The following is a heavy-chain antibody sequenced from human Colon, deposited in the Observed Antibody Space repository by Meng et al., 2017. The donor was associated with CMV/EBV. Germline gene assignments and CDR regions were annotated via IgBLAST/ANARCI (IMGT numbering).Heavy chain of an antibody. CDR3: TRDFWGSLEY. D-gene: IGHD3-16*01. CDR2: IQNDGSST. CDR1: GFTFSNYD. V-gene: IGHV3-74*01. Sequence: VQLLEAVVGLVQPGGSLRLSCAASGFTFSNYDMHWVRQGPGKALVWVSRIQNDGSSTTYAESVKGRFTISRDNAKNTLYLQMNSLRAEDTAVYYCTRDFWGSLEYWGQGALVTVSS. J-gene: IGHJ4*02.